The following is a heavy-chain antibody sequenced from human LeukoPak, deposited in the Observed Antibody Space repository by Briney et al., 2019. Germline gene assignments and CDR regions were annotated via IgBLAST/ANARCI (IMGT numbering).Heavy chain of an antibody. CDR2: ISGSGGST. J-gene: IGHJ4*02. D-gene: IGHD3-3*01. CDR1: GFTFSSYA. CDR3: ANSLYYDFWSGYPGFDY. Sequence: PGGSLRLSCAASGFTFSSYAMSWVRQAPGKGLEWVSAISGSGGSTYYADSVKGRFTISRDNSKNTLYLQMNSLRAEDTAVYYCANSLYYDFWSGYPGFDYWGQGTLVTVSS. V-gene: IGHV3-23*01.